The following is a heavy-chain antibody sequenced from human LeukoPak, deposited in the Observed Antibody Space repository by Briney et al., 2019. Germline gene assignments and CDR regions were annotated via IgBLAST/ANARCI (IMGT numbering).Heavy chain of an antibody. CDR2: IYTSGST. Sequence: SETLSLTCTVSGGSISSGSYYWSWIRQPAGKGLEWIGRIYTSGSTNYNPSLKSRVTISVDTSKNQFSLKLSSVTAADTAVYYCARKKIHFGVLMVYAIKPLDYWGQGTLVTVSS. J-gene: IGHJ4*02. V-gene: IGHV4-61*02. CDR1: GGSISSGSYY. CDR3: ARKKIHFGVLMVYAIKPLDY. D-gene: IGHD2-8*01.